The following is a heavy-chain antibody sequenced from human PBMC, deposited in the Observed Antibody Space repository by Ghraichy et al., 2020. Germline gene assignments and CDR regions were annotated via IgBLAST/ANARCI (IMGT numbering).Heavy chain of an antibody. CDR2: MNPNSGNT. J-gene: IGHJ5*02. D-gene: IGHD6-19*01. V-gene: IGHV1-8*01. CDR3: ARSIAVAGNWFDP. CDR1: GYTFTSYD. Sequence: ASVKVSCKASGYTFTSYDINWVRQATGQGLEWMGWMNPNSGNTGYAQKFQGRVTMTRNTSMSTAYMELSSLRSEDTAVYYCARSIAVAGNWFDPWGQGTLVTVSS.